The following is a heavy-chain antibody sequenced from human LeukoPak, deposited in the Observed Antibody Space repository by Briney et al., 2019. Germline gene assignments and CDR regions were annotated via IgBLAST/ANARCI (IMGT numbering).Heavy chain of an antibody. CDR2: ISAYNGNT. D-gene: IGHD5-12*01. CDR3: AKGYSGYELDY. J-gene: IGHJ4*02. V-gene: IGHV1-18*01. Sequence: GASVTVSCKASGYTFTIYGISWVRQAPGQGLEWMGWISAYNGNTNYAKKLQRRVTITTDTSTSTAHMELRSLRSDDTAVYYCAKGYSGYELDYWGQGTLVTVSS. CDR1: GYTFTIYG.